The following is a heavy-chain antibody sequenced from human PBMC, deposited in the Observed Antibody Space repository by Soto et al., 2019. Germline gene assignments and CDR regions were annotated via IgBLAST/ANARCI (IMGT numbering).Heavy chain of an antibody. D-gene: IGHD6-6*01. V-gene: IGHV3-64*01. CDR2: ISSNGVGT. Sequence: EVQLAESGGGLAQPGGSLRLSCAASGFTLSGYAMDWVRQAPGKGLEYVSGISSNGVGTYYANSVQGRFTISRDNSRNTVDLQMGSLRPEDMAVYYCASRARPDFYYMDVWGKGTTVTVSS. CDR3: ASRARPDFYYMDV. CDR1: GFTLSGYA. J-gene: IGHJ6*03.